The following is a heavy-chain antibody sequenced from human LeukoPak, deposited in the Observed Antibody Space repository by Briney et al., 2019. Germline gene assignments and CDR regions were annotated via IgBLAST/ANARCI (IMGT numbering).Heavy chain of an antibody. D-gene: IGHD6-19*01. CDR2: IYYSGST. Sequence: KASETLSLTCTVSGGSISSYYWSWIRQPPGEGLEWIGYIYYSGSTNYNPSLKSRVTISVDTSKNQFSLKLSSVTAADTAVCYCAGVTAVADLGWFDPWGQGTLVTVSS. V-gene: IGHV4-59*08. CDR1: GGSISSYY. CDR3: AGVTAVADLGWFDP. J-gene: IGHJ5*02.